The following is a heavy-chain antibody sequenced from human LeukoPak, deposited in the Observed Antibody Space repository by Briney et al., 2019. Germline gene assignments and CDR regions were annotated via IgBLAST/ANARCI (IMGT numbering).Heavy chain of an antibody. Sequence: SVKVSCKASGGTFSSYAISWVRQAPGQGLEWMGGIIPIFGTANYAQKFQGRVKITTDESTSTAYMELSSLRSEDTAVYYCARDLSIPPTQYYFDYWGQGTLVTVSS. V-gene: IGHV1-69*05. CDR1: GGTFSSYA. CDR3: ARDLSIPPTQYYFDY. J-gene: IGHJ4*02. D-gene: IGHD1-14*01. CDR2: IIPIFGTA.